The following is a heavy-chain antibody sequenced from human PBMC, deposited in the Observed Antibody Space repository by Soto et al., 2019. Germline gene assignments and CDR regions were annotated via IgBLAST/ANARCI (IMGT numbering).Heavy chain of an antibody. J-gene: IGHJ6*02. Sequence: GGSLRLSCAASGFTFRSYSMNWVRQAPGKGLEWVSLIWYDGSKKSYGDSVKGRFTISRDNSRNTGYLQMKSLRADDTAVYYCARDPSSYSLWSGYYPSRNGMDVWGQGTTVTVSS. D-gene: IGHD3-3*01. CDR3: ARDPSSYSLWSGYYPSRNGMDV. V-gene: IGHV3-33*08. CDR1: GFTFRSYS. CDR2: IWYDGSKK.